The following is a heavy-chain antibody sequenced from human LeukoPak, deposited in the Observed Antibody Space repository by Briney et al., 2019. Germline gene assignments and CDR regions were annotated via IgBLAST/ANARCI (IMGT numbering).Heavy chain of an antibody. D-gene: IGHD3-10*01. CDR1: GFTFSSYS. CDR3: ARGGPRGVIIGFDY. CDR2: ISSSSSYI. V-gene: IGHV3-21*01. Sequence: GSLRLSCAASGFTFSSYSMNWVRQAPGKGLEWVSSISSSSSYIYYADSVKGRFTISRDNAKNSLYLQMNSLRAEDTAVYYCARGGPRGVIIGFDYWGQGTLVTVSS. J-gene: IGHJ4*02.